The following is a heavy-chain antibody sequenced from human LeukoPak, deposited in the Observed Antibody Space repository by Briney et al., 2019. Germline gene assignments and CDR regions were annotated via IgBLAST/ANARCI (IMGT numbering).Heavy chain of an antibody. CDR1: GYTFTSYY. CDR3: ARDDPHGGNMYRPPSDYYYYGMDV. Sequence: ASVKVSCKASGYTFTSYYMHWVRQAPGQGLEWMGIINPSGGSTNYAQKFQGRVTITADKSTSTAYMELSSLRSEDTAVYYCARDDPHGGNMYRPPSDYYYYGMDVWGQGTTVTVSS. V-gene: IGHV1-46*01. CDR2: INPSGGST. D-gene: IGHD4-23*01. J-gene: IGHJ6*02.